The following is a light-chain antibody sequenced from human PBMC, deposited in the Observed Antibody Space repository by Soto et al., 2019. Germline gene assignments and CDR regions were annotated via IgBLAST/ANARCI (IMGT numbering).Light chain of an antibody. CDR2: DAS. V-gene: IGKV3-11*01. CDR3: QQRSNWPPYS. J-gene: IGKJ2*01. CDR1: QSVSSY. Sequence: EIVLTQCPATMSLSPGERATLSCRASQSVSSYLAWYQQKPGQAPRLLIYDASNRATGIPARFSGSGSETDFTLPLSSLESEDFAVYYCQQRSNWPPYSFGQGTKLEIK.